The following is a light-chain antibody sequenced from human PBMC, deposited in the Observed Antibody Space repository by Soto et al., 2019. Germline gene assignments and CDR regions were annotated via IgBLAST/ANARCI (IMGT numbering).Light chain of an antibody. CDR3: TSYTRSATPYI. CDR1: SGDVGGHDY. CDR2: EVT. Sequence: QSALTQPASVSGSPGQSITISCTGTSGDVGGHDYVSWYQQHPGKAPKLIIYEVTNRPSGVSNRFSASKSGNTASLTISGLQAEDEADYYCTSYTRSATPYIYGSGTKLTVL. J-gene: IGLJ1*01. V-gene: IGLV2-14*01.